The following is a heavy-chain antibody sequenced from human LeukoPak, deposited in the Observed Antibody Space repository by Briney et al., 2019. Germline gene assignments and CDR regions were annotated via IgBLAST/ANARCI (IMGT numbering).Heavy chain of an antibody. V-gene: IGHV3-53*01. CDR2: IYSGGST. J-gene: IGHJ3*02. D-gene: IGHD3-22*01. CDR1: GFAVSNNY. CDR3: AKYRITMIVVGGAFDI. Sequence: PGGSLRLSCAASGFAVSNNYMSWVRHAPGKGLEWVSVIYSGGSTYYADSVKGRFTISRDKDKNTVYLQMNSLRAEDTAVYYCAKYRITMIVVGGAFDIWGQGTMVTVSS.